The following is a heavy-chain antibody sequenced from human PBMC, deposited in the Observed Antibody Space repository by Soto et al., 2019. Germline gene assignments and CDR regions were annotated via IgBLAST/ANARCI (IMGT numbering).Heavy chain of an antibody. V-gene: IGHV4-59*01. CDR1: GGSISGYY. D-gene: IGHD3-10*01. CDR3: ARVGKKRGFDY. CDR2: IYYSGST. Sequence: SETLSLTCTVSGGSISGYYWSWIRQPPGKGLEWIGYIYYSGSTNYNPSLKSRVTISVDTSKNQFSLKLSSVTAADTAVYYCARVGKKRGFDYWGQGTLVTVSS. J-gene: IGHJ4*02.